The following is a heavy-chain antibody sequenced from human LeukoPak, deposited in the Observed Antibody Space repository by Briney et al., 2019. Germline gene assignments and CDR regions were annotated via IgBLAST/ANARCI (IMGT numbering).Heavy chain of an antibody. D-gene: IGHD3-16*01. V-gene: IGHV3-66*01. CDR1: EFSVGSNY. CDR3: ARDNGIIVPGYAFDI. J-gene: IGHJ3*02. CDR2: IYSGGST. Sequence: GGSLRLSCAASEFSVGSNYMTWVRQAPGKGLEWVSLIYSGGSTYYADSVKGRFTISRDNSKNTLYLQMNSLRAEDTAVYYCARDNGIIVPGYAFDIWGQGTMVTVSS.